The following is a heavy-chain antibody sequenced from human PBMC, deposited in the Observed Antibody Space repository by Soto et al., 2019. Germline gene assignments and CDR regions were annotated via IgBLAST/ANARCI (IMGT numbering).Heavy chain of an antibody. CDR1: GFTFSSYA. J-gene: IGHJ4*02. CDR2: ISYDGSNK. D-gene: IGHD3-22*01. Sequence: GGSMRLSCAASGFTFSSYAMHWVRQAPGKGLEWVAVISYDGSNKYYADSVKGRFTISRDNSKNTLYLQMNSLRAEDTAVYYCARDYYDSSGYGYFDYWGQGTLVTVSS. V-gene: IGHV3-30-3*01. CDR3: ARDYYDSSGYGYFDY.